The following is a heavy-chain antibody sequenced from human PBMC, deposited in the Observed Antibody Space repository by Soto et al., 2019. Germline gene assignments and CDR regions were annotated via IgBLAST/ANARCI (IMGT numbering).Heavy chain of an antibody. CDR3: GRVARFLEWLLYSYYYYGMDV. CDR2: ISYDGSNK. Sequence: QVQLVESGGGVVQPGRSLRLSCAASGFTFSSYAMHWVRQAPGKGLEWVAVISYDGSNKYYADSVKGRFTISRDNSKNTLYLQMNSLRAEDTAVYYCGRVARFLEWLLYSYYYYGMDVWGQGTTVTVSS. V-gene: IGHV3-30-3*01. D-gene: IGHD3-3*01. J-gene: IGHJ6*02. CDR1: GFTFSSYA.